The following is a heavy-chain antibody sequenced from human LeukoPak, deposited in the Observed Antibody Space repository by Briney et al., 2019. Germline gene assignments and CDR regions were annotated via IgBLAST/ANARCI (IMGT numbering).Heavy chain of an antibody. D-gene: IGHD1-20*01. CDR2: IRSKAYGGTT. J-gene: IGHJ3*02. Sequence: PGGSLRLSCTASGFTFGDYAMSWVRQAPGKGLEWVGFIRSKAYGGTTEYAASVKGRFTISRDDSKSIAYLQMNSLKTEDTAVYYCTRARVTGTTRAFDIWGQGTMVTVSS. CDR3: TRARVTGTTRAFDI. CDR1: GFTFGDYA. V-gene: IGHV3-49*04.